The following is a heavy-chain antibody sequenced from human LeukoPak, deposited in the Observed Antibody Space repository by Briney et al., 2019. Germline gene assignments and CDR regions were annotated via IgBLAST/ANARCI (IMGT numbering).Heavy chain of an antibody. J-gene: IGHJ4*02. CDR2: INHGGRT. CDR1: GGSISSSSYY. V-gene: IGHV4-39*07. D-gene: IGHD2-15*01. CDR3: ARFGDCSDGICFYYFHY. Sequence: PSETLSLTCTVSGGSISSSSYYWGWIRQSPGKGLEWIGEINHGGRTKYNPSLKSRVTISIDTSKNQFSLKLHSVTAADTAVYYCARFGDCSDGICFYYFHYWGQGTLVTVSS.